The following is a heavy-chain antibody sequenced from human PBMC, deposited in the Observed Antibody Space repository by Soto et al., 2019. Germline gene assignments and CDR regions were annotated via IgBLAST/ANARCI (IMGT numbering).Heavy chain of an antibody. V-gene: IGHV1-69*13. CDR3: ARMGSVTTFSWSDYYYGMDV. J-gene: IGHJ6*02. D-gene: IGHD4-17*01. Sequence: GASVKVSCKASGGTFSSYAISWVRQAPGQGLEWMGGIIPIFGTANYAQKFQGRVTITADESTSTAYMQMNSLRAEDTAVYYCARMGSVTTFSWSDYYYGMDVWGQGTTVTVSS. CDR2: IIPIFGTA. CDR1: GGTFSSYA.